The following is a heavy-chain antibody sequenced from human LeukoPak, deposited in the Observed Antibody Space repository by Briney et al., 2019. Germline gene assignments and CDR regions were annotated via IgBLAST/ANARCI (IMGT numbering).Heavy chain of an antibody. V-gene: IGHV1-2*02. J-gene: IGHJ4*02. CDR2: INPKSGGT. CDR3: AREADYYGY. CDR1: GYTFSDYY. Sequence: ASVKVSCKASGYTFSDYYMHWVRQAPGQGLEWMGWINPKSGGTNCAQKFQGRVTMTRDTSISTTYMELSRLRSDDTAVYYCAREADYYGYWGQGTLVTVSS. D-gene: IGHD6-19*01.